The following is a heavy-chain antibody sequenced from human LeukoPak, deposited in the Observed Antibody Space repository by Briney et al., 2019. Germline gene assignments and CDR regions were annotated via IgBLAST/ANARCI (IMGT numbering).Heavy chain of an antibody. CDR3: SRDRLGGLDL. CDR1: GFDFSTYA. CDR2: ISTMSNYI. Sequence: GGSLRLPCAASGFDFSTYAINWVRQAPGKGLEWVSSISTMSNYIFYGDSVKGRFTISRDNAKNSVYLQMNSLRPEDTAVYYCSRDRLGGLDLWGQGTLVTVSS. J-gene: IGHJ5*02. V-gene: IGHV3-21*01. D-gene: IGHD5-12*01.